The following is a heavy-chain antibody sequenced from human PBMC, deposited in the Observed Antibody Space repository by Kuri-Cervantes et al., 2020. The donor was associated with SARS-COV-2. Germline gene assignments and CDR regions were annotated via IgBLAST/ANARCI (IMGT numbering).Heavy chain of an antibody. J-gene: IGHJ6*02. D-gene: IGHD2-2*01. CDR1: GGSISSGGYY. Sequence: SETLSLSCTVSGGSISSGGYYWSWIRQHPGKGLEWIGYIYYSGSTYYNPSLKSRVTISVDTSKNQFSLKLSSVTAADTAVYYCARWRSCSSTSCYSSYYYGMDVWGQGTTVTVSS. V-gene: IGHV4-31*03. CDR2: IYYSGST. CDR3: ARWRSCSSTSCYSSYYYGMDV.